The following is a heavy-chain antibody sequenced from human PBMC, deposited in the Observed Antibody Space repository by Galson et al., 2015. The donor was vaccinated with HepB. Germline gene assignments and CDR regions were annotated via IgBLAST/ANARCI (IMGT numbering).Heavy chain of an antibody. CDR3: ARDRDYRFDY. D-gene: IGHD4/OR15-4a*01. V-gene: IGHV1-18*04. Sequence: SCKASGYTFTSNGISWVRQTPGQGLEWLGWICTYGGNTNYAQKFQGRITLTRDTSTSIAYVELRSLRSDDTAVYYCARDRDYRFDYWGQGTLVTVSS. J-gene: IGHJ4*02. CDR2: ICTYGGNT. CDR1: GYTFTSNG.